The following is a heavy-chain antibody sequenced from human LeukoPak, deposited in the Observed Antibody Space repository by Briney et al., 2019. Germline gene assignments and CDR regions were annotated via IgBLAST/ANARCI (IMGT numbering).Heavy chain of an antibody. V-gene: IGHV3-23*01. CDR3: AKRGVVIRVILVGFHKEAYYFDS. J-gene: IGHJ4*02. D-gene: IGHD3-22*01. CDR1: GITLSNYG. CDR2: MSDSGGRT. Sequence: PGGSLRLSCAVSGITLSNYGMSWVRQAPGKGLEWVAGMSDSGGRTNYADSVKGRFTISRDNPKNTLYLQMNILRAEDTAVYFCAKRGVVIRVILVGFHKEAYYFDSWGQGALVTVSS.